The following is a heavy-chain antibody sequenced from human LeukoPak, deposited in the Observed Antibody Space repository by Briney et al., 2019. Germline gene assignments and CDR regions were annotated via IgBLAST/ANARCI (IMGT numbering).Heavy chain of an antibody. D-gene: IGHD3-10*01. CDR1: GGSISSYY. V-gene: IGHV4-4*07. Sequence: SETLSLTCTVSGGSISSYYWSWIRQPAGKGLEWIGRIYTSGSTNYNPSLKSRVTMSVDTSKNQSSLKLSSVTAADTAVYYCARDHSSLASRYYGSGSYSAGAWFDPWGQGTLVTVSS. J-gene: IGHJ5*02. CDR3: ARDHSSLASRYYGSGSYSAGAWFDP. CDR2: IYTSGST.